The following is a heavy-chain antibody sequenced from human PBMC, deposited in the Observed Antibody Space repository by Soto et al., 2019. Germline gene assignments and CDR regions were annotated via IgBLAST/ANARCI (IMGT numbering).Heavy chain of an antibody. CDR1: GVCVSGYD. V-gene: IGHV4-34*01. CDR3: ARGGGYYDFWSGYYKRGNWFDP. Sequence: SETLSVTWAFDGVCVSGYDGIWIRQNPGKGLEWIGEINHSGSTNYNPSLKSRVTISVDTSKNQFSLKLSSVTAADTAVYYCARGGGYYDFWSGYYKRGNWFDPWGQGTLVTVSS. CDR2: INHSGST. D-gene: IGHD3-3*01. J-gene: IGHJ5*02.